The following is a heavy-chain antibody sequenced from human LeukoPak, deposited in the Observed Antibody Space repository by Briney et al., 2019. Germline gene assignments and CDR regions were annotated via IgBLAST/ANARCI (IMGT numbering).Heavy chain of an antibody. J-gene: IGHJ6*02. D-gene: IGHD6-13*01. CDR1: GGSISSYY. Sequence: PSETLSLTCSVSGGSISSYYWSWIRQPPGKGLEWIGYIYYSGSTNYNPSLKSRVTISVDTSKNQFSLKLSSVTAADTAVYYCARGQQLVTPHYYYYYGMDVWGQGTTVTVSS. CDR3: ARGQQLVTPHYYYYYGMDV. V-gene: IGHV4-59*01. CDR2: IYYSGST.